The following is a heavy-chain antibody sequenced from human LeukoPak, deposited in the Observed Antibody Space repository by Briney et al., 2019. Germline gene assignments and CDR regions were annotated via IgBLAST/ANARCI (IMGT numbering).Heavy chain of an antibody. J-gene: IGHJ4*02. CDR3: ARADDYGDSHFDY. V-gene: IGHV4-34*01. D-gene: IGHD4-17*01. Sequence: PSETLSLTCAVYGGSFSGYYWSWIRQPPGKGLEWIGEINHSGSTNYNPSLKSRVTISADKSKNQFSLKLSSVTAADTAVYYCARADDYGDSHFDYWGQGTLVTVSS. CDR1: GGSFSGYY. CDR2: INHSGST.